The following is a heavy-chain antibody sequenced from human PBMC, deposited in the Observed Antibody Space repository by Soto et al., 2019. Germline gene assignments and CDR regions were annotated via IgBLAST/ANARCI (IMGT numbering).Heavy chain of an antibody. CDR3: ARANDYYGSGNYGMDV. CDR1: GFSLSTSGVG. J-gene: IGHJ6*02. D-gene: IGHD3-10*01. V-gene: IGHV2-5*01. CDR2: IYWNDDK. Sequence: QITLKESGPTLVKPTQTLTLTCTFSGFSLSTSGVGVGWIRQPPGKALEWLALIYWNDDKRYSPSLKSKLTITKDTSKNQVVLTMTNMDPVDTATYYCARANDYYGSGNYGMDVWGQGTTVTVSS.